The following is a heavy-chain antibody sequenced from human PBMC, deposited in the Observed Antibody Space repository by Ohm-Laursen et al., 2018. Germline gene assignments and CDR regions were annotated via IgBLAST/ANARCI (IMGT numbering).Heavy chain of an antibody. CDR1: GGSISSSSYY. J-gene: IGHJ5*02. D-gene: IGHD3-10*01. CDR2: IYYSGST. CDR3: ARRGYYGSGSYP. Sequence: SQTLSLTCTVSGGSISSSSYYWGWIRQPPGKGLEWIGSIYYSGSTYYNPSLKSRVTISVDTSKNQFSLKLSSVTAADTAVYYCARRGYYGSGSYPWGQGTLVTVSS. V-gene: IGHV4-39*01.